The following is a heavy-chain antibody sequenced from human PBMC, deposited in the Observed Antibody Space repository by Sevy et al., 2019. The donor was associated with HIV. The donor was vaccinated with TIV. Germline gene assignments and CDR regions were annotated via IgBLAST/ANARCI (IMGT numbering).Heavy chain of an antibody. D-gene: IGHD5-18*01. J-gene: IGHJ4*02. V-gene: IGHV3-30*18. Sequence: GGSLRLSCAASGLTFSTYGMHWVRQAPGKGLEWVAVISYDGNIQYYADSVKGRFTVSRDNSKNTLYLQMNSLRAEDSSVYYWAKDQGGYNYAPGYWGQGTLVTVSS. CDR1: GLTFSTYG. CDR2: ISYDGNIQ. CDR3: AKDQGGYNYAPGY.